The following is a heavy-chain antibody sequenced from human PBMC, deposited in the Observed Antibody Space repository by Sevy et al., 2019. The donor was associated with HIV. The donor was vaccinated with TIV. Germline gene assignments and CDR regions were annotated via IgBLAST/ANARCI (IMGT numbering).Heavy chain of an antibody. V-gene: IGHV3-23*01. CDR2: ISGSGGSP. D-gene: IGHD3-9*01. CDR3: ANLFSSGYDILTGQDAFDI. CDR1: GFTFSSYA. Sequence: GGSLRLSCAASGFTFSSYAMSWVRQAPGKGLEWVSAISGSGGSPYYADSVKGRFTISRDNSKNTLYLQMNSLRAEDTAVYYCANLFSSGYDILTGQDAFDIWGQGTMVIVSS. J-gene: IGHJ3*02.